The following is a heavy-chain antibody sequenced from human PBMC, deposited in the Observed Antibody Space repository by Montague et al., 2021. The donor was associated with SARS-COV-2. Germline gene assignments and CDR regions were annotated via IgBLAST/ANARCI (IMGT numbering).Heavy chain of an antibody. Sequence: SETLSLTRTASGDSFTSRTYSWGWIRQPPGKGLEWIGKMYYNGRTHFNPSLKSRATMSVDSSKNQFSLKLSSVSAADTAVYFCAKKEYYNDSGALYGWFDAWGQGALVTVSS. J-gene: IGHJ5*02. CDR2: MYYNGRT. D-gene: IGHD3-22*01. CDR3: AKKEYYNDSGALYGWFDA. V-gene: IGHV4-39*01. CDR1: GDSFTSRTYS.